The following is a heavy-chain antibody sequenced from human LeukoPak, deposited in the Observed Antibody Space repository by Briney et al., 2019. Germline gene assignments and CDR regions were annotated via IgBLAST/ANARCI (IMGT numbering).Heavy chain of an antibody. D-gene: IGHD5-18*01. CDR2: IYYSGST. CDR3: ARSIGSYGIDPFDY. CDR1: GGSISSNC. J-gene: IGHJ4*02. V-gene: IGHV4-59*01. Sequence: SETLSLTCTVSGGSISSNCWSWTRQPPGKGLEWIGYIYYSGSTNYNPSLKSRVTISVDTSKNQFSLKLSSVTAADTAVYYCARSIGSYGIDPFDYWGQGTLVTVSS.